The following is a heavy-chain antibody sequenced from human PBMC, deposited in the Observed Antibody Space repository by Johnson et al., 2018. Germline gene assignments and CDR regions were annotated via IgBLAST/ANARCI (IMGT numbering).Heavy chain of an antibody. CDR1: GYSSTTSW. J-gene: IGHJ3*02. CDR3: ARGKSGYYIYI. Sequence: VQLVESGAEVTTPGESLQISCKGSGYSSTTSWLGWVRQMPGKGLEWRGIIYPRASDPRYSTSFHGQVTISADKSISTAYLQWGSLKASDSAMYYCARGKSGYYIYIWGQGTVVTVSS. D-gene: IGHD3-22*01. CDR2: IYPRASDP. V-gene: IGHV5-51*01.